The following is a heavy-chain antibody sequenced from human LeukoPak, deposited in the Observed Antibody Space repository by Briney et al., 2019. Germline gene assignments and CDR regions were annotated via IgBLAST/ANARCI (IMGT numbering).Heavy chain of an antibody. CDR1: GGTFSSYA. V-gene: IGHV1-69*05. D-gene: IGHD3-22*01. J-gene: IGHJ4*02. CDR3: ASSVPGRYYYGRRGYYYETRQGGGDPLAVDY. CDR2: IIPIFGTA. Sequence: GASVKVSCKASGGTFSSYAISWVRQAPGQGLEWMGGIIPIFGTANYAQKFQGRVTITTDESTSTAYMELSSLRAEDTAVYYCASSVPGRYYYGRRGYYYETRQGGGDPLAVDYWGQGTLVTVSS.